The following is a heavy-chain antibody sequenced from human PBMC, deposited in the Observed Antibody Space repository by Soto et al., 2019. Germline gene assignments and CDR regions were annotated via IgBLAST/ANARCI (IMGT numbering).Heavy chain of an antibody. CDR1: GYTFTSYD. CDR2: MNPNSGNT. CDR3: ASARIVATILFDY. V-gene: IGHV1-8*01. Sequence: ASVKVSCKASGYTFTSYDINWVRQATGQGLEWMGWMNPNSGNTGYAQKFQGRVTMTRNTSISTAYMELSSLRSEDTAVYYCASARIVATILFDYWGQRTLVTVSS. J-gene: IGHJ4*02. D-gene: IGHD5-12*01.